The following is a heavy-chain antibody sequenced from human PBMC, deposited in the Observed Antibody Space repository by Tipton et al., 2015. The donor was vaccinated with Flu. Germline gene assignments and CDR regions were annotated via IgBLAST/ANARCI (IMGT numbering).Heavy chain of an antibody. V-gene: IGHV4-59*08. J-gene: IGHJ3*02. CDR3: ARRDYDILTGSRAFDI. CDR2: LYDSGST. CDR1: GGSITTYY. Sequence: TLSLTCTVSGGSITTYYWSWIRQSPGKGLEWIGYLYDSGSTNYNPSLKSRVTISVDTSKNQFSLKLTSVTAADTAVYYCARRDYDILTGSRAFDIWGQGTMVTVSP. D-gene: IGHD3-9*01.